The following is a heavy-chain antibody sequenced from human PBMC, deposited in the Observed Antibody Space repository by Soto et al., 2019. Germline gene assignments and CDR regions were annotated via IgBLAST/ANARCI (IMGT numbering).Heavy chain of an antibody. CDR2: ISAYNGNT. D-gene: IGHD2-2*01. CDR1: GYTFTSYD. V-gene: IGHV1-18*01. CDR3: ARVVVPAAAPFYYYYYMDV. J-gene: IGHJ6*03. Sequence: QVPLVQSGAEVKKPGASVKVSCKASGYTFTSYDISWVRQAPGQGLEWMVWISAYNGNTNYPQKLQGRVTMTTDTSTSTAYMELRSLRSDDTAVYYCARVVVPAAAPFYYYYYMDVWGRGTTVTVSS.